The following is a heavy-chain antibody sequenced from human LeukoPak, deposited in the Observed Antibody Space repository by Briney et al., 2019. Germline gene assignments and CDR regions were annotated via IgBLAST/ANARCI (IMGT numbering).Heavy chain of an antibody. J-gene: IGHJ4*02. D-gene: IGHD1-26*01. CDR2: IYTSGST. CDR1: GGSISSGSYY. CDR3: ARGGELSNDY. Sequence: PSQTLSLTCTVSGGSISSGSYYWSWIRQPAGMGLEWIGRIYTSGSTNYNPSLKSRVTISVDTSKNQFSLKLSSVTAADTAVYYCARGGELSNDYWGQGTLVTVSS. V-gene: IGHV4-61*02.